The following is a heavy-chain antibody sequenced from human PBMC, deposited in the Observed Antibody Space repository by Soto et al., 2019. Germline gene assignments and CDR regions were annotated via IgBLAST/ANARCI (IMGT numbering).Heavy chain of an antibody. V-gene: IGHV1-69*10. D-gene: IGHD2-2*01. J-gene: IGHJ4*02. Sequence: SVKVSCKASGGTFSSYAISWVRQAPGQGLEWMGGIIPICGIANYAQKFQGRVTITWDKSTSTAYMELSSLRSEDTAVYYCAIKMPAIYYFGSWGQGTQVTVSS. CDR2: IIPICGIA. CDR1: GGTFSSYA. CDR3: AIKMPAIYYFGS.